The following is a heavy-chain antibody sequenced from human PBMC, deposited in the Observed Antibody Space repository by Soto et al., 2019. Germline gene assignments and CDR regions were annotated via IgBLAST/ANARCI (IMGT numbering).Heavy chain of an antibody. D-gene: IGHD5-18*01. CDR1: GFTFSSYG. CDR3: ARDLRGYSYGPLGY. V-gene: IGHV3-33*01. J-gene: IGHJ4*02. Sequence: GGSLRLSCAASGFTFSSYGMHWVRQAPGKGLEWVAVIWYDGSNKYYADSVKGRFTISRDNSKNTLYLQMNSLRAEDTAVYYCARDLRGYSYGPLGYWGQGTMVTVYS. CDR2: IWYDGSNK.